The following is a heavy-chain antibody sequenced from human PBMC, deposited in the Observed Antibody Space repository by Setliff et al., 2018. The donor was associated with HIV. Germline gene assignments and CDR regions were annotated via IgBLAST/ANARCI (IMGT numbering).Heavy chain of an antibody. CDR1: GFTFNSYA. D-gene: IGHD3-3*01. CDR2: ISYDGNNK. J-gene: IGHJ4*02. V-gene: IGHV3-30*04. CDR3: ARGGFGVVIIERLGVDY. Sequence: GGSLRLSCAASGFTFNSYAMHWVRQAPGKGLQWVSVISYDGNNKKYADSVKGRFTISRDNSKNTLYLQMDSLRAEDTAVYYCARGGFGVVIIERLGVDYWGQGTKVTVSS.